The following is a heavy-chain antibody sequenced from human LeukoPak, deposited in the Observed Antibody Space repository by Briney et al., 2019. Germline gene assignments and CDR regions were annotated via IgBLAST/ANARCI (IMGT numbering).Heavy chain of an antibody. CDR3: ASASGGCGGTCPFHD. V-gene: IGHV4-4*07. D-gene: IGHD2-15*01. CDR2: IYASGRT. Sequence: SETLSLTCSVSGVSISRYYWNWIRQPAGKGLEWIGRIYASGRTNYNPYLKSRITMSVDTSENQFSLKLTSVTAAHTAVYFCASASGGCGGTCPFHDWGQGTLVTVSS. J-gene: IGHJ4*02. CDR1: GVSISRYY.